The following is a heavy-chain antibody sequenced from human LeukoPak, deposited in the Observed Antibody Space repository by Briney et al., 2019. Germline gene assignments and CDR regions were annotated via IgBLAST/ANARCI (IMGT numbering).Heavy chain of an antibody. D-gene: IGHD1-26*01. Sequence: SETLSLTCTVSGGSISSSYWSWIRQPPGKGLEWIGYISYSGSTNYNPSLKSRVTISVDTSKTQFSLKLSSVTAADTAVYYCARVEVGASRLGAFDIWGQGTMVTVSS. CDR1: GGSISSSY. V-gene: IGHV4-59*01. CDR3: ARVEVGASRLGAFDI. J-gene: IGHJ3*02. CDR2: ISYSGST.